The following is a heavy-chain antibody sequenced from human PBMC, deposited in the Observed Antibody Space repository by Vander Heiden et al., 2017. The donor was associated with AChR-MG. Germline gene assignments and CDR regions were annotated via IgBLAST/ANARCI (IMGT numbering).Heavy chain of an antibody. D-gene: IGHD6-19*01. Sequence: QVQLVESGGGVVQPGRSLRLSWSASGFTFSSYAMPWVRQAPGKGLEWVAVISYDGSNKYYADSVKGRFTISRDNSKNTLYLQMNSLRAEDTAVYYCARVGLQSIAVAGYDYWGQGTLVTVSS. CDR2: ISYDGSNK. CDR1: GFTFSSYA. J-gene: IGHJ4*02. V-gene: IGHV3-30-3*01. CDR3: ARVGLQSIAVAGYDY.